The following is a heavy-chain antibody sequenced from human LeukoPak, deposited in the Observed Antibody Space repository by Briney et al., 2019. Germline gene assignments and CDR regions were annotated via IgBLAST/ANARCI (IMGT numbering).Heavy chain of an antibody. J-gene: IGHJ6*03. Sequence: SETLSLTCTVSGGSISSSSDYWGWIRQPPGKGLEWIGSIYYSGSTYYNPSLKSRVTISVDTSKNQFSLKLSSVTAADTAVYYCATYDAKGYYYYYMYVWGKGTTVTVSS. CDR1: GGSISSSSDY. CDR2: IYYSGST. D-gene: IGHD3-3*01. CDR3: ATYDAKGYYYYYMYV. V-gene: IGHV4-39*01.